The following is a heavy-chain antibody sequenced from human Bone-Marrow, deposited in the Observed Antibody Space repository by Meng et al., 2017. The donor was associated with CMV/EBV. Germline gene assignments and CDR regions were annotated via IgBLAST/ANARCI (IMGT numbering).Heavy chain of an antibody. J-gene: IGHJ4*02. Sequence: QGGGGPLKPSETLSLTCAVYGGSFSGYYWSWIRQPPGKGLEWIGEINHSGSTNYNPSLKSRVTISVDTSKNQFSLKLSSVTAADTAVYYCARGRTAAGATTTTFDYWGQGTLVTVSS. CDR2: INHSGST. CDR1: GGSFSGYY. D-gene: IGHD6-13*01. CDR3: ARGRTAAGATTTTFDY. V-gene: IGHV4-34*02.